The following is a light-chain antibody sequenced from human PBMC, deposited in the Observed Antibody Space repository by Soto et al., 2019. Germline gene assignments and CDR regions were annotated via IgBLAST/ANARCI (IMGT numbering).Light chain of an antibody. CDR1: SSNIGSNT. CDR2: RNN. V-gene: IGLV1-44*01. Sequence: QSVLTQPPSTSGTPGQRVTISCSGSSSNIGSNTVNWYQQLPGTAPKLLIYRNNQRPSGVPDRFSGSKSGTSASLAISGLQSEDEADYYCAAWDVSLKGDVFATGTKVTVL. J-gene: IGLJ1*01. CDR3: AAWDVSLKGDV.